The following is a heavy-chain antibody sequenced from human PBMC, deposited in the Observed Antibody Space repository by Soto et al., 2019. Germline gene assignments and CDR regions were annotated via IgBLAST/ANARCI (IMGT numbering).Heavy chain of an antibody. V-gene: IGHV1-18*01. J-gene: IGHJ5*02. CDR3: ARDKARVSGGSCYPANWFDP. CDR1: GYTFTSYG. CDR2: ISAYNGNT. D-gene: IGHD2-15*01. Sequence: ASVKVSCKASGYTFTSYGISWVRQAPGQGLEWMGWISAYNGNTNYAQKLQGRVTMTTDTSTSTAYMELRSLRSDDTAVYYCARDKARVSGGSCYPANWFDPWGQGTLVTVSS.